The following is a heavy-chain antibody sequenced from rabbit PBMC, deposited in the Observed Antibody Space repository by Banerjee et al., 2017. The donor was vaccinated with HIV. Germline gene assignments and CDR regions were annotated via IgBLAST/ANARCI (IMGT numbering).Heavy chain of an antibody. V-gene: IGHV1S40*01. CDR2: IYAGSSGST. Sequence: QSLEESGGDLVKPGASLTLTCTASGFSFSSSYYMYWVRQAPGKGLEWIGCIYAGSSGSTYYASWAKGRFTISKTSSTTVTLQMTSLTAADTATYFCATNRGTGYIYAYGMDLWGQGTLVTVS. J-gene: IGHJ6*01. CDR3: ATNRGTGYIYAYGMDL. D-gene: IGHD6-1*01. CDR1: GFSFSSSYY.